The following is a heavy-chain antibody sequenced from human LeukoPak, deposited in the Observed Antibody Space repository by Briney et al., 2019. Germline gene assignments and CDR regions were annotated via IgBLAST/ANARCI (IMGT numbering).Heavy chain of an antibody. Sequence: ASVKVSCKASGYTFTSYGFSWVRQAPGQGLEWLGWISTHNGYTNYAQKIQGRVTITRDTSASTAYMELSSLRSEDTAVYYCARDLPLNYYDSSGYYTDSEYFQHWGQGTLVTVSS. CDR2: ISTHNGYT. V-gene: IGHV1-18*01. D-gene: IGHD3-22*01. J-gene: IGHJ1*01. CDR3: ARDLPLNYYDSSGYYTDSEYFQH. CDR1: GYTFTSYG.